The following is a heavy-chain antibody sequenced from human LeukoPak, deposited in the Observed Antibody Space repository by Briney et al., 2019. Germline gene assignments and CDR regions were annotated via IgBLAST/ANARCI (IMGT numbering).Heavy chain of an antibody. CDR1: GYSISSGYY. CDR2: MYHSGST. CDR3: ASKNYGSGSSPVYYYYYYMDV. J-gene: IGHJ6*03. D-gene: IGHD3-10*01. V-gene: IGHV4-38-2*02. Sequence: SETLSLTCTVSGYSISSGYYWGWIRQPPGKGLEWIGSMYHSGSTYYNPSLKSRVTISVDTSKNQFSLKLSSVTAADTAVYYCASKNYGSGSSPVYYYYYYMDVWGKGTTVTVSS.